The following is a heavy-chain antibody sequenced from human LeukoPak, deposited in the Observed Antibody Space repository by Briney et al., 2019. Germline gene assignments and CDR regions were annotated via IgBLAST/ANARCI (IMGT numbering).Heavy chain of an antibody. CDR2: IYYSGST. D-gene: IGHD2/OR15-2a*01. CDR3: ATSNSGYFDY. Sequence: PSETLSLTCTVSGGSISSYYWSWIRQPPGKGLEWIGYIYYSGSTYYNPSLKSRVTISVDRSKNQFSLKLSSVTAADTAVYYCATSNSGYFDYWGQGTLVTVSS. CDR1: GGSISSYY. J-gene: IGHJ4*02. V-gene: IGHV4-59*12.